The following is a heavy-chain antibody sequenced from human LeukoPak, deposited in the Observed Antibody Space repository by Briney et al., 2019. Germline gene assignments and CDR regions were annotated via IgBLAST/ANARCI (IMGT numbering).Heavy chain of an antibody. CDR2: IRYDGRNK. Sequence: PGGSLRLSCAASGFTFNTYGMHWVRQAPGKGLEWVAFIRYDGRNKYYADSVKGRFTISRDNSKNTLYLQMNILRAEDTAVYYCAKGPKRYNILTGYFVIETAFDIWGQGTIVTVSS. CDR1: GFTFNTYG. J-gene: IGHJ3*02. V-gene: IGHV3-30*02. D-gene: IGHD3-9*01. CDR3: AKGPKRYNILTGYFVIETAFDI.